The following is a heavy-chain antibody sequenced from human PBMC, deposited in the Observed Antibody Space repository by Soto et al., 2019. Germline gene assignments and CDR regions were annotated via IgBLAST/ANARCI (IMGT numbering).Heavy chain of an antibody. CDR3: ARTTVTTSRWFDP. CDR1: GGSISSGGYS. V-gene: IGHV4-30-2*01. CDR2: IYHSGST. Sequence: PSETLSLTCAVSGGSISSGGYSWSWIRQPPGKGLEWIGYIYHSGSTYYNPSLKSRVTISVDRSKNQFSLKLSSVAAADTAVYYCARTTVTTSRWFDPWGQGTLVTXSS. D-gene: IGHD4-17*01. J-gene: IGHJ5*02.